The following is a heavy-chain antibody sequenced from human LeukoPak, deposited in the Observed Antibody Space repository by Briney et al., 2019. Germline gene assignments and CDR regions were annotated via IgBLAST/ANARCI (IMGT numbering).Heavy chain of an antibody. J-gene: IGHJ4*02. CDR3: ARVGYSGSYYFDY. CDR1: GGSISSGGYY. V-gene: IGHV4-31*03. CDR2: IYYSGST. Sequence: SQTLSLTCTVSGGSISSGGYYWSWIRQHPGKGLEWIGYIYYSGSTYYNPSLKSRVTISVDTSKNQFSLKLSSVTAADTAVYYYARVGYSGSYYFDYWGQGTLVTVSS. D-gene: IGHD1-26*01.